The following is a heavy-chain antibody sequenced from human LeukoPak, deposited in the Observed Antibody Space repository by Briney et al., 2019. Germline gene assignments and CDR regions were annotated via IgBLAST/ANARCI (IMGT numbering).Heavy chain of an antibody. Sequence: GASVKVSCKASGYTFTDYYGSCVRQAPGQGLEWMGWINPNSGDTNYAETFQGRVTMTRDTSISTAYMELNRLRSDDTAVYYCARRYNILTGFLFWGQGTLVTVSS. CDR1: GYTFTDYY. V-gene: IGHV1-2*02. CDR2: INPNSGDT. D-gene: IGHD3-9*01. J-gene: IGHJ1*01. CDR3: ARRYNILTGFLF.